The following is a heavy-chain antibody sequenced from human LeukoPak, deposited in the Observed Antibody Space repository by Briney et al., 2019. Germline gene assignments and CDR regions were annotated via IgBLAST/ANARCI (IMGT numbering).Heavy chain of an antibody. D-gene: IGHD2-2*01. CDR3: ARIYCSSTSCYYFDY. Sequence: SQTLSLTCTVSGGSISSGSYYWSWIRQPAGNGLEWIGRIYTSGSTNYNPSLKSRVTISVDTSKNQFSLKLSSVTAADTAVYYCARIYCSSTSCYYFDYWGQGTLVTVSS. CDR1: GGSISSGSYY. J-gene: IGHJ4*02. V-gene: IGHV4-61*02. CDR2: IYTSGST.